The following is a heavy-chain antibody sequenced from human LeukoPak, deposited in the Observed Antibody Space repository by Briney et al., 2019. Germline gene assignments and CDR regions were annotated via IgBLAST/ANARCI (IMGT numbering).Heavy chain of an antibody. CDR1: GFIFSSYG. CDR3: AKVAPLGDGDYWYFDL. D-gene: IGHD4-17*01. J-gene: IGHJ2*01. Sequence: RTGGSLRLSCAASGFIFSSYGMSWVRQAPGKGLEWVSSISASGSRTHYADPVKGRFSISRDDSKSTLYLQMNSLRAEDTAVYYCAKVAPLGDGDYWYFDLWGRGTLVTVSS. V-gene: IGHV3-23*01. CDR2: ISASGSRT.